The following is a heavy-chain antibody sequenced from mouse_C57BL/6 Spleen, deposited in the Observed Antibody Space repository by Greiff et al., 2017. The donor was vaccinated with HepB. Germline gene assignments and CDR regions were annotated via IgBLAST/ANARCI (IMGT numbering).Heavy chain of an antibody. CDR2: IYPRSGNT. Sequence: VQLQQSGAELARPGASVKLSCKASGYTFTSYGISWVKQRTGQGLEWIGEIYPRSGNTYYNEKFKGKATLTADKSSSTAYMELRSLTSEDSAVYFCARLTTTVVDKYYFDYWGQGTTLTVSS. V-gene: IGHV1-81*01. D-gene: IGHD1-1*01. CDR1: GYTFTSYG. J-gene: IGHJ2*01. CDR3: ARLTTTVVDKYYFDY.